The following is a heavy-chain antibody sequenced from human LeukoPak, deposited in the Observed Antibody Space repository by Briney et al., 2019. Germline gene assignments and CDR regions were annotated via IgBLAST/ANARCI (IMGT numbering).Heavy chain of an antibody. D-gene: IGHD3/OR15-3a*01. CDR1: GFTFSNAW. Sequence: PGGSLRLSCAASGFTFSNAWMSWVRQAPGKGLDWVGRIKSKSDGGTADYAAPVKGRFTMSRDDSKNTLYLEMNSLKTEDTGVYYCTTEVRWDWDLQPFDYWGQGTLVTVSS. V-gene: IGHV3-15*01. CDR2: IKSKSDGGTA. J-gene: IGHJ4*02. CDR3: TTEVRWDWDLQPFDY.